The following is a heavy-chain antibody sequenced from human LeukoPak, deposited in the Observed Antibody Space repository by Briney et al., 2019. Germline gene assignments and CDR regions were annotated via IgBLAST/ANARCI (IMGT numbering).Heavy chain of an antibody. CDR2: ISAYNGNT. CDR3: ARLTYYYDSSGYYNFDY. V-gene: IGHV1-18*01. CDR1: GYTFTSYG. D-gene: IGHD3-22*01. Sequence: ASAKVSCKASGYTFTSYGISWVRQAPGQGLEWMGWISAYNGNTNYAQKLQGRVTMTTDTSTSTAYMELRSLRSDDTAVYYCARLTYYYDSSGYYNFDYWGQGTLVTVSS. J-gene: IGHJ4*02.